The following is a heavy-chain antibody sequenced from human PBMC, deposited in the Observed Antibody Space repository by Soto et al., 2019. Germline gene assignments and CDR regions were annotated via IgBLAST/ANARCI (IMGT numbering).Heavy chain of an antibody. D-gene: IGHD2-15*01. Sequence: GGSLRLSCAASGFTFSSYAMSWVRQDPGKGLEWVSAISGSGGSTYYADSVKGRFTISRDNSKNTLYLQMNSLRAEDTAVYYCAKDQLGFFSGGSCYSSYYSVSAVWVKGSTVIGSP. CDR1: GFTFSSYA. CDR2: ISGSGGST. J-gene: IGHJ6*01. V-gene: IGHV3-23*01. CDR3: AKDQLGFFSGGSCYSSYYSVSAV.